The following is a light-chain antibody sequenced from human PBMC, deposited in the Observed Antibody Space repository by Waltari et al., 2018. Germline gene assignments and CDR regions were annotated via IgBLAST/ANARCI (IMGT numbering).Light chain of an antibody. CDR1: QSVYNN. CDR2: AVS. J-gene: IGKJ4*01. CDR3: QHYYDYPIT. Sequence: IQITQSPSALSASVGARVTISFRASQSVYNNLAWYQQKPGKAPKLLLYAVSTLQSGIPSRFSGSGSGTQFTLTINNLQPEDSGTYICQHYYDYPITFGGGTNVEI. V-gene: IGKV1-6*02.